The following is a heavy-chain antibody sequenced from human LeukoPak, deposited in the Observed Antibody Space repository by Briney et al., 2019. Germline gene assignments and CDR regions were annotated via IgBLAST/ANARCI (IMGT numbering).Heavy chain of an antibody. D-gene: IGHD3-10*01. CDR3: ARDGSGSYYNGDFDY. Sequence: ASVKVSCKASGYTFTSYGISWVRQAPGQGLEWMGWISAYNGNTNYAQKLQGRVTMTTDTSTSTAYMELRSLRSDDTAVYCCARDGSGSYYNGDFDYWGQGTLVTVSS. CDR1: GYTFTSYG. V-gene: IGHV1-18*01. J-gene: IGHJ4*02. CDR2: ISAYNGNT.